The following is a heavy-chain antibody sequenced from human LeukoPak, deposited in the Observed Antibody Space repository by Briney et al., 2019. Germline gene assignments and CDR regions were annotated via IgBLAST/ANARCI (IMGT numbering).Heavy chain of an antibody. Sequence: GGSLRLSCTAPGFTFGDYAMSWFRQAPGKGLEWVGFIRSKAYGGTTEYAASVKGRFTISRDDSESIAYLQMNSLKTEDTAVYYCTRDKGYPRSGSYRATGYYGMDVWGQGTTVTVSS. J-gene: IGHJ6*02. V-gene: IGHV3-49*03. D-gene: IGHD3-10*01. CDR2: IRSKAYGGTT. CDR1: GFTFGDYA. CDR3: TRDKGYPRSGSYRATGYYGMDV.